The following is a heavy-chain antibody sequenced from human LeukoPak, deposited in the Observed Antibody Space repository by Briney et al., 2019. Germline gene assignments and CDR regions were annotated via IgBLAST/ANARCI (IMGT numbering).Heavy chain of an antibody. CDR2: INPNSGGT. J-gene: IGHJ4*02. CDR3: ARDLSGSYWGYY. Sequence: ASVKVSCKTSGYTFTGQYLHWVRQAPGQGLEWMGWINPNSGGTNYAQKFQGRVTMARDTSISTAYMELSRLRSDDTAVYYCARDLSGSYWGYYWGQGTLVTVSS. V-gene: IGHV1-2*02. CDR1: GYTFTGQY. D-gene: IGHD1-26*01.